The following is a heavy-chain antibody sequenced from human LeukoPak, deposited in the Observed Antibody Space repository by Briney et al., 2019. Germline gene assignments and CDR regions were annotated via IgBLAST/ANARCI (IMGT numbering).Heavy chain of an antibody. CDR2: ISAYNGNT. J-gene: IGHJ3*02. Sequence: ASVKSSCKASGYTFTSYGISWVREAPGQGLEWMGWISAYNGNTNYAQKLQGRVTMTTDTSTSTAYMELRSLRSDDTAVYYCARNIWFGESADAFDIWGQGTMVTVSS. D-gene: IGHD3-10*01. CDR1: GYTFTSYG. V-gene: IGHV1-18*01. CDR3: ARNIWFGESADAFDI.